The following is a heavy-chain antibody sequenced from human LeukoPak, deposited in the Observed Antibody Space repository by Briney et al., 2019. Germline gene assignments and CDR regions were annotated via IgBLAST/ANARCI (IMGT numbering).Heavy chain of an antibody. CDR1: GFIFSDHY. J-gene: IGHJ4*02. D-gene: IGHD4-23*01. CDR3: AKAIREDVVTPFDY. CDR2: ISGSSTSS. Sequence: PGGSLRLSCAASGFIFSDHYMSWIRQAPGKGLEWVSYISGSSTSSNYADSVKGRFTISRDNAKDSLYLQMNSLRAEDTAVYYCAKAIREDVVTPFDYWGQGTLVTVSS. V-gene: IGHV3-11*05.